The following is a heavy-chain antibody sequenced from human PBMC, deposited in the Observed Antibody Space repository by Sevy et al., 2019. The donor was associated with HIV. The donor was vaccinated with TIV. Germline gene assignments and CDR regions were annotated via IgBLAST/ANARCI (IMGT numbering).Heavy chain of an antibody. CDR1: GFTFSSYS. CDR3: ASGPPDYYDSSGDFDY. D-gene: IGHD3-22*01. J-gene: IGHJ4*02. CDR2: ISSSGSTI. Sequence: GGSLRLSCAASGFTFSSYSMNWVRQAPGKGLEWVSYISSSGSTIYYADSVKGRFTISRDNAKNSLYLQMNSLRDEDTAVSYCASGPPDYYDSSGDFDYWGQGTLVTVSS. V-gene: IGHV3-48*02.